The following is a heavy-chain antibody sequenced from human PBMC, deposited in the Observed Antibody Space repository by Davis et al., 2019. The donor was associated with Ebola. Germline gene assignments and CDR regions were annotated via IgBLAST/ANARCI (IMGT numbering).Heavy chain of an antibody. Sequence: ASVKVSCKASGYTFTTYGINWVRQAPGQGLEWMGWISAYNGNTNYAQKLQGRVTMTTDTSTSTAYMELRSLRSDDTAVYYCARDSAPYRAAFSGFDYWGQGTLVTVSS. D-gene: IGHD6-13*01. V-gene: IGHV1-18*01. CDR2: ISAYNGNT. CDR3: ARDSAPYRAAFSGFDY. CDR1: GYTFTTYG. J-gene: IGHJ4*02.